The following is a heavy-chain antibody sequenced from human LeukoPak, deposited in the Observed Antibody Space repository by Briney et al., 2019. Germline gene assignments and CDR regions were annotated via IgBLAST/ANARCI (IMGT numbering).Heavy chain of an antibody. J-gene: IGHJ6*03. V-gene: IGHV4-59*12. CDR2: IYYSGST. CDR1: GGSISSYY. D-gene: IGHD4-17*01. CDR3: ARRRGWVTTVTRSGANHYYYYYYMDV. Sequence: SSETLSLTCTVSGGSISSYYWNWIRQPPGKGLEWIGYIYYSGSTNYNPSLKSRVTISVDTSKNQFSLKLSSVTAADTAVYYCARRRGWVTTVTRSGANHYYYYYYMDVWGKGTTVTVSS.